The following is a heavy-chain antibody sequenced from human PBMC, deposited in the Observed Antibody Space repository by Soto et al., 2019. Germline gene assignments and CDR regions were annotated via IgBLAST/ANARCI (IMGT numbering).Heavy chain of an antibody. Sequence: ASVKVSCKASGYTFTSYGISWLRQAPGQGLEWMGWISAYNGNTNYAQKLQGRVTMTTDTSTSTAYMELRSLRSDDTAVYYCARVRNVLRFLEWSNWFDPWGQGTLVTVSS. CDR2: ISAYNGNT. V-gene: IGHV1-18*01. CDR3: ARVRNVLRFLEWSNWFDP. J-gene: IGHJ5*02. D-gene: IGHD3-3*01. CDR1: GYTFTSYG.